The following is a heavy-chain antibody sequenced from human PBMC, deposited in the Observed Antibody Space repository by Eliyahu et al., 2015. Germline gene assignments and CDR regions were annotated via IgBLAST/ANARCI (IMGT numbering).Heavy chain of an antibody. V-gene: IGHV1-24*01. D-gene: IGHD5-12*01. CDR1: GYTLTEXS. CDR3: ATDSRGVGYSGYEDDY. CDR2: FDPEDGET. Sequence: QVQLVQSGAEVKKPGASVKVSCKVXGYTLTEXSMHWVRQAPGKGLEWMGGFDPEDGETIYAQKFQGRVTMTEDTSTDTAYMELSSLRSEDTAVYYCATDSRGVGYSGYEDDYWGQGTLVTVSS. J-gene: IGHJ4*02.